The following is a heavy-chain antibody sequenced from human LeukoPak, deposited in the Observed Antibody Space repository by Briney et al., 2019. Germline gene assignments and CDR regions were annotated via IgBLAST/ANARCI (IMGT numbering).Heavy chain of an antibody. D-gene: IGHD3-22*01. CDR3: ARDLPYYYDSSGYYPQH. CDR1: GFTFSSYA. J-gene: IGHJ1*01. CDR2: ISYDGSNK. V-gene: IGHV3-30-3*01. Sequence: GGSLRLSCAASGFTFSSYAMHWVRQAPGKGLEWVAVISYDGSNKYYADSVKGRFTISGDNSKNTLYLQMNSLRAEDTAVYYCARDLPYYYDSSGYYPQHWGQGTLVTVSS.